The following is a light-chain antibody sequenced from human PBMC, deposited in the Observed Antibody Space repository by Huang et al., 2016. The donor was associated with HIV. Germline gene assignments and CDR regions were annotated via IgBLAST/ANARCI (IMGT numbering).Light chain of an antibody. CDR3: QQYNSFPHT. Sequence: DIQMTQSPSSLSASVGDRVTITCRASQGISNHLAWFQQKPGKAPKSLIYAASSLHSGVPSKFSVSGSGTDFTLTISSLQHEDFAIYYCQQYNSFPHTFGQGTRLEIK. J-gene: IGKJ5*01. CDR1: QGISNH. V-gene: IGKV1-16*02. CDR2: AAS.